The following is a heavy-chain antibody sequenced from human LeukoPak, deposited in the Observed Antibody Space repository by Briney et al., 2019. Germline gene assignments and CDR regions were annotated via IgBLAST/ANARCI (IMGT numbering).Heavy chain of an antibody. CDR2: IIPIFGTA. V-gene: IGHV1-69*05. CDR1: VGTFSSYA. D-gene: IGHD2-15*01. Sequence: SVKVSCKACVGTFSSYAISWVRQAPGQGLDWMGGIIPIFGTANYAQKFQGRVTITTDESTSTAYMELSSLRSEDTAVYYCARAATELTDNNWFDPWGQGTLVTVSS. CDR3: ARAATELTDNNWFDP. J-gene: IGHJ5*02.